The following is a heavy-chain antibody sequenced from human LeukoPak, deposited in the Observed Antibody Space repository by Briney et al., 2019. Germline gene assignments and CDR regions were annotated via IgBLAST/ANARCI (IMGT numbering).Heavy chain of an antibody. CDR3: TATEYYDILTGHGGDFDY. J-gene: IGHJ4*02. CDR2: IKSKTDGGTT. Sequence: GGSLRLSCAASGFTFSNAWMSWVRQAPGKGLGWVGRIKSKTDGGTTDYAAPVKGRFTISRDDSKNTLYLQMDSLKTEDTAVYYCTATEYYDILTGHGGDFDYWGQGTLVTVSS. V-gene: IGHV3-15*01. D-gene: IGHD3-9*01. CDR1: GFTFSNAW.